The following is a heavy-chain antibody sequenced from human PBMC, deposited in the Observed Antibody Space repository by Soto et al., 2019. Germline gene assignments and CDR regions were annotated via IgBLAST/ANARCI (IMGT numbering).Heavy chain of an antibody. CDR3: AKGTTIFGVVTKSDFDY. CDR1: GFTFSSYA. Sequence: EVQLLESGGGLVQPGGSPRLSCAASGFTFSSYAMSWVRQAPGKGLEWVSAISGSGGSTYYADSVKGRFTISRDNSKNTLYLQMNSLRAEDTAVYYCAKGTTIFGVVTKSDFDYWGQGTLVTVSS. V-gene: IGHV3-23*01. J-gene: IGHJ4*02. D-gene: IGHD3-3*01. CDR2: ISGSGGST.